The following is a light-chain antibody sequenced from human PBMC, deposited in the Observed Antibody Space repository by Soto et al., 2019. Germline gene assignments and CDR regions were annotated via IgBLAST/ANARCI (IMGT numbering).Light chain of an antibody. CDR2: EVS. J-gene: IGLJ3*02. Sequence: QSALTQPASVSGSPGQSITISCTGTSSDVGGYNYVSWYQQYPGKAPKIMIYEVSNRPSGVSNRFSGSKSDNTASLTISGLQAEDEADYYCGSYTSSSTLVFGGGTKLTVL. CDR1: SSDVGGYNY. V-gene: IGLV2-14*01. CDR3: GSYTSSSTLV.